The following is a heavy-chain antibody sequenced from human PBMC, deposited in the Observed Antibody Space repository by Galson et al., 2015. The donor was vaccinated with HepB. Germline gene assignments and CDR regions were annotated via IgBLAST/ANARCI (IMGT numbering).Heavy chain of an antibody. CDR2: INAGNGNT. Sequence: SVKVSCKASGYTFTSYAMHWVRQAPGQRLEWMGWINAGNGNTKYSQKSQGRVTITRDTSASTAYMELSSLRSEDTAVYYCAGGRNDYGDYVTPPEYFQHWGQGTLVTVSS. CDR3: AGGRNDYGDYVTPPEYFQH. CDR1: GYTFTSYA. J-gene: IGHJ1*01. D-gene: IGHD4-17*01. V-gene: IGHV1-3*01.